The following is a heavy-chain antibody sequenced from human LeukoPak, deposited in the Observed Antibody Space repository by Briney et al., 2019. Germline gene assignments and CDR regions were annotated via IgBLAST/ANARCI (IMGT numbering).Heavy chain of an antibody. Sequence: SETLSLTCSVSGGSISRNTHYCGWIRQPPGKGLEWIGSIHYSGSTYYNPSLKSRVTISLDTSKNQFSLKLSSVTAADTAVYYCARDGLPQPDDAFDIWGQGKMVTVSS. CDR2: IHYSGST. CDR3: ARDGLPQPDDAFDI. J-gene: IGHJ3*02. V-gene: IGHV4-39*07. D-gene: IGHD5-12*01. CDR1: GGSISRNTHY.